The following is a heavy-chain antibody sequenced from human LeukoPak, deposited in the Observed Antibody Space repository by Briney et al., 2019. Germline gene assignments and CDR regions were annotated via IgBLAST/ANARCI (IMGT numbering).Heavy chain of an antibody. D-gene: IGHD3-22*01. CDR1: GGSFSGYY. J-gene: IGHJ4*02. Sequence: PSETLSLTCAVYGGSFSGYYWSWIRQPPGKGLEWIGEINHSGSTNYNPSLKSRVTLSVDTSKNQFSLKLSSVTAADTAVYYCARDPYYYDSSGYYYDYWGQGTLVTVSS. CDR3: ARDPYYYDSSGYYYDY. V-gene: IGHV4-34*01. CDR2: INHSGST.